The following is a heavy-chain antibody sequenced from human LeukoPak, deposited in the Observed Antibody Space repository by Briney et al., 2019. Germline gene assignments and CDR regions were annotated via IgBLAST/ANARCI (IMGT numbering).Heavy chain of an antibody. D-gene: IGHD5-18*01. CDR1: GLTVSSNY. Sequence: GGSLRLSCAASGLTVSSNYMNWVRQAPGKGLEWVSALYIGGNTYYADSVRGRFTISRDNSKNTLYLQMNSLRAEDTAIYYCTTAVGYNYGQYWGQGTLVTVSS. CDR3: TTAVGYNYGQY. J-gene: IGHJ4*02. V-gene: IGHV3-53*01. CDR2: LYIGGNT.